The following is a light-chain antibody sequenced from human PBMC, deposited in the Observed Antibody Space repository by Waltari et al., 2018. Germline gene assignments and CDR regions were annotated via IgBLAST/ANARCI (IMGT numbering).Light chain of an antibody. V-gene: IGKV3-20*01. CDR3: QHYVRLPAT. CDR1: QSGSRT. CDR2: GAS. J-gene: IGKJ1*01. Sequence: EIVLTQSPGTLSLSPGERATLPCRASQSGSRTLAWYQQKPGQAPKLLIYGASIRATGIPDRFTGSGSGTDFSLTISSLEPEDFAIYFCQHYVRLPATFGQGTKVEIK.